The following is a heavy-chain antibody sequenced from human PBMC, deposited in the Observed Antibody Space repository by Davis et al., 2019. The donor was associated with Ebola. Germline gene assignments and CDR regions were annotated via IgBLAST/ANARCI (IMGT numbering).Heavy chain of an antibody. CDR1: GGSFSGYY. CDR2: IYYSGST. CDR3: ARVLSGYEEGFVYYYGMDV. J-gene: IGHJ6*02. V-gene: IGHV4-59*01. D-gene: IGHD5-12*01. Sequence: PSETLSLTCAVYGGSFSGYYWSWIRQPPGKGLEWIGYIYYSGSTNYNPSLKSRVTISVDTSKNQFSLKLSSVTAADTAVYYCARVLSGYEEGFVYYYGMDVWGQGTTVTVSS.